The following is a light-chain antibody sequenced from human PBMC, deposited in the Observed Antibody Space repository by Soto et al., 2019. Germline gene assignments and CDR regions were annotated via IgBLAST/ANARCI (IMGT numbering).Light chain of an antibody. Sequence: QSALTQPASVSGSPGQSITISCTGTSSDVGGYNYVSWYQQHPGKAPKLMIYDVSNRPSGVSNRSSGSKSGNTASLTISGLQAEDEADYTSSSTLLYVFGTGTKLTVL. CDR3: SSTLLYV. V-gene: IGLV2-14*01. J-gene: IGLJ1*01. CDR2: DVS. CDR1: SSDVGGYNY.